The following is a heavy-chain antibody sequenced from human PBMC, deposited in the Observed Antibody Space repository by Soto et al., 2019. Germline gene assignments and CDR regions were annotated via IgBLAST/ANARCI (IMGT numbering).Heavy chain of an antibody. CDR2: IFHGGST. Sequence: QVQLQESGPGLVKPSGTLCLSCSVSGGSIRSNNWWSWVRQPPGKGLEWIGEIFHGGSTYYNPSLKTRVTISVDKSKNQFSLKPSSVTAADTAVYYCARVYSGSYTDYWGQGTLVIVSS. CDR3: ARVYSGSYTDY. V-gene: IGHV4-4*02. D-gene: IGHD1-26*01. J-gene: IGHJ4*02. CDR1: GGSIRSNNW.